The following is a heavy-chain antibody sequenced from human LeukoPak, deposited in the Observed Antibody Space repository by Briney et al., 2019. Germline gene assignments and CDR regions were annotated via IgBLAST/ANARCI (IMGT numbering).Heavy chain of an antibody. J-gene: IGHJ4*02. CDR3: ARVVEYSNSFDY. V-gene: IGHV1-2*02. Sequence: ASVKVSCKASGYTFTGYYMHWVRQAPGQGLEWMGWINPNSGGTNYAQKFQGRVTMTRDTSISTAYMELSRLRSDDTAVYYCARVVEYSNSFDYWGQGTLVTVSS. D-gene: IGHD6-6*01. CDR1: GYTFTGYY. CDR2: INPNSGGT.